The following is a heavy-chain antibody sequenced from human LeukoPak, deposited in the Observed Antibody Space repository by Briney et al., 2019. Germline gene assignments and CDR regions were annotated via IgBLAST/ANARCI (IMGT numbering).Heavy chain of an antibody. CDR2: NSSSNSTI. J-gene: IGHJ4*02. Sequence: PGGSLRLSCAASGFTFSSYSMNWVRKAPGEGLERNSYNSSSNSTIYYAASVKGSLTISRENEKNSLYLQMNSLRDEDTAVYYCAKKSSTVKNGNYFDYWGQGTLVTVSS. D-gene: IGHD4-17*01. CDR1: GFTFSSYS. CDR3: AKKSSTVKNGNYFDY. V-gene: IGHV3-48*02.